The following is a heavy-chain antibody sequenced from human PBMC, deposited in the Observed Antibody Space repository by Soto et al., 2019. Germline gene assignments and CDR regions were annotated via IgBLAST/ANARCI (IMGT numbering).Heavy chain of an antibody. CDR1: GYPVTAYY. CDR2: INPATGAA. D-gene: IGHD3-3*01. J-gene: IGHJ3*02. CDR3: ARGGGVGVAGSAAFDM. V-gene: IGHV1-2*02. Sequence: QLHLVQSGAVVKKPGASVTVSCSASGYPVTAYYMHWVRQVPGRGLEWMGGINPATGAAKYTQTFQGRVTMARDTANSTGFMETSGLTSEDPAVFYCARGGGVGVAGSAAFDMWGQGTLVTVSS.